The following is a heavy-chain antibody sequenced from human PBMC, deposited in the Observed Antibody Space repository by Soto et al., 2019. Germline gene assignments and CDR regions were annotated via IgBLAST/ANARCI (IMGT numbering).Heavy chain of an antibody. D-gene: IGHD1-26*01. Sequence: QVQLQESGPGLVKPSQTLSLTCTVSGGSISSGQNFWNWIRQSPGKGLEWIGYIHHSGSTYYSPSLKSRLTISAATSKNQISLKLNSVTAADTAVYYCARDTGTYPDYVDSWGQGTLVTVSS. CDR1: GGSISSGQNF. CDR3: ARDTGTYPDYVDS. J-gene: IGHJ4*02. V-gene: IGHV4-30-4*08. CDR2: IHHSGST.